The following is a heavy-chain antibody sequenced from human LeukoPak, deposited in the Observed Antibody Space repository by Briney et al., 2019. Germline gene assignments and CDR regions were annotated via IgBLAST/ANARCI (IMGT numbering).Heavy chain of an antibody. V-gene: IGHV4-61*02. CDR1: GGSISSGSYY. Sequence: PSETLSLTCTVSGGSISSGSYYWSWIRQPAGKGLEWIGRIYTSGSTNYNPSLKSRVTISVDTSKNQFSLKLSSVTAADTAVYYCGRARSVYYHYFDYWGQGTLVAVSS. CDR2: IYTSGST. J-gene: IGHJ4*02. CDR3: GRARSVYYHYFDY. D-gene: IGHD2-8*01.